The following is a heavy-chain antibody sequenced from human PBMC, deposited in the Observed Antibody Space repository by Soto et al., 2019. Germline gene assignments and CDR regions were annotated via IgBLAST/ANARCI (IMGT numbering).Heavy chain of an antibody. CDR3: AREGVAAYYYYGMDI. CDR2: ISSYNGDT. Sequence: GASVKVSCKASGYTFTRSGISWARQAPGQGPEWMGWISSYNGDTNYAQTFQGRVTMTTDTSTSTAYMELRSLRSDDSAVYYCAREGVAAYYYYGMDIWGQGTPVTV. J-gene: IGHJ6*02. V-gene: IGHV1-18*01. CDR1: GYTFTRSG. D-gene: IGHD5-12*01.